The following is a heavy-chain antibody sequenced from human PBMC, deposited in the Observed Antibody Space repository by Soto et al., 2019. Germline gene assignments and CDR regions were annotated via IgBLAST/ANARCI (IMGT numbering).Heavy chain of an antibody. CDR3: AREGDYYDSSVPEGI. CDR1: GGCSSRGGYY. V-gene: IGHV4-31*03. CDR2: IYYSGST. D-gene: IGHD3-22*01. Sequence: SHACTVAGGCSSRGGYYWSWNRQHPGKGLEWIGYIYYSGSTYYNPSLKSRVTISVDTSKNQFSLKLSSVTAADTAVYYCAREGDYYDSSVPEGIWGHGTMVTVSS. J-gene: IGHJ3*02.